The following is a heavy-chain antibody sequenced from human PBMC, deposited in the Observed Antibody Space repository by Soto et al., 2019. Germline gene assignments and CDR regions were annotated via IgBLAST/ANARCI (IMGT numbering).Heavy chain of an antibody. D-gene: IGHD2-15*01. CDR1: GFTFTSSA. V-gene: IGHV1-58*02. CDR2: IVVGSGNT. Sequence: QMQLVQSGPEVKKPGTSVKVSCKASGFTFTSSAMQWVRQARGQRLEWIGWIVVGSGNTNYAQKFQERVTLTRDMSTSTVYMELSSLRSEDTAVYYCAADTVVVVAATRDDAFDIWGQGRLVNVSS. CDR3: AADTVVVVAATRDDAFDI. J-gene: IGHJ3*02.